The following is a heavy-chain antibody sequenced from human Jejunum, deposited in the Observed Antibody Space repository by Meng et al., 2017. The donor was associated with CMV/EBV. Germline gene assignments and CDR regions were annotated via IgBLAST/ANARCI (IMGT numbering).Heavy chain of an antibody. CDR1: GVSISRYF. CDR2: FYYDGT. Sequence: TVSGVSISRYFWSWIRQSPGKGLEWIGYFYYDGTNYNPSLKSRATISVDTSKNQFSLQLSSVTAADTAVYYCARESTSRSKYYFDYWGQGNLVTSPQ. D-gene: IGHD2-2*01. CDR3: ARESTSRSKYYFDY. V-gene: IGHV4-59*01. J-gene: IGHJ4*02.